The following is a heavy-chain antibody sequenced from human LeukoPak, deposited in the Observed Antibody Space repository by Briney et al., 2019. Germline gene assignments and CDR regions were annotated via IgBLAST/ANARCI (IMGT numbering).Heavy chain of an antibody. J-gene: IGHJ4*02. CDR1: GFTFSSYA. D-gene: IGHD1-26*01. CDR2: ISGSGGTT. CDR3: AKDPQWELPSPFDH. V-gene: IGHV3-23*01. Sequence: GGSLRLSCAASGFTFSSYAMSWVRQAPGKGLEWVSVISGSGGTTYYADSVKGRFTISRDNSKNTLYLLMNSLRAEDTAVYYCAKDPQWELPSPFDHWGQGTLVTVSS.